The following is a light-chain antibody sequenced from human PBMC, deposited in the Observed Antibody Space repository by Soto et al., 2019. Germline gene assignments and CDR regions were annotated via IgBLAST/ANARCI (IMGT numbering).Light chain of an antibody. CDR1: QSVSSSY. Sequence: EIVMTQSPVTLSVSPGERATLSCRASQSVSSSYLAWYQQKPGQAPRLLIYGASSRATGIPDRFSGSGSGTDFTLTISSLQPEDFATYYCQQSYNTPPWTFGQGTKVDI. CDR3: QQSYNTPPWT. V-gene: IGKV3D-20*02. CDR2: GAS. J-gene: IGKJ1*01.